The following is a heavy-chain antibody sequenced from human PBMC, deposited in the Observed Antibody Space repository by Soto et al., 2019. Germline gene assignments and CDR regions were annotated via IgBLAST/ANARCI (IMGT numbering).Heavy chain of an antibody. Sequence: EVQLVESGGGLVKPGGSLRLSCAASGFTFSSYSMNWVRQAPGKGLEWVSSISSSSSYIYYADSVTGRFTISRDNAKKSLYLQMNSLRAEDTAVYYCARDWGYYYYYGMDVWGQGTTVTVSS. CDR1: GFTFSSYS. CDR2: ISSSSSYI. V-gene: IGHV3-21*01. D-gene: IGHD3-16*01. CDR3: ARDWGYYYYYGMDV. J-gene: IGHJ6*02.